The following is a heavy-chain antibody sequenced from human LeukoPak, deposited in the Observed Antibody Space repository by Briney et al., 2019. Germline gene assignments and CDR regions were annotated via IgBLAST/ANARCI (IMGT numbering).Heavy chain of an antibody. CDR1: GYSFITYG. D-gene: IGHD3-9*01. CDR2: IIPIFGTA. CDR3: AKTPDILTGYSFDY. V-gene: IGHV1-69*06. J-gene: IGHJ4*02. Sequence: SVKVSCKASGYSFITYGISWVRQAPGQGLEWMGGIIPIFGTANYAQKFQGRVTITADKSTSTAYMELSSLRSEDTAVYYCAKTPDILTGYSFDYWGQGTLVTVSS.